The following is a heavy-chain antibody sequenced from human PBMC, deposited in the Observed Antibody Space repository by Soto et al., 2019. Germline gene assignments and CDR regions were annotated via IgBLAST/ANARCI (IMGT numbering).Heavy chain of an antibody. V-gene: IGHV3-23*01. Sequence: EVQLLESGGGLVQPGGSLRLSCAASGFTFSSYAMSWVRQAPGKGLEWVSAISGSGGSTYYADSVKGRFTISRDNAKNTLDLQMNSQRAEDTAVYYCAKALYPLAEASYWGQGTLVTVSA. CDR1: GFTFSSYA. D-gene: IGHD2-2*02. CDR3: AKALYPLAEASY. J-gene: IGHJ4*02. CDR2: ISGSGGST.